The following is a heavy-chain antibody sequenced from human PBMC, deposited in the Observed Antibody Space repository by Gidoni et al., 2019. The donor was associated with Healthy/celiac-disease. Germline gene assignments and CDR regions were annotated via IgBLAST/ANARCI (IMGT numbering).Heavy chain of an antibody. Sequence: QVQLVQSGAEVKKPGASVKVSCKASGYTFTSYGISWVRQAPGQGLEWMGWISAYNGNTNYAQKLQGRVTMTTDTSTSTAYMELRSLRSDDTAVYYCARAILPSYQLQQIYYYYYYMDVWGKGTTVTVSS. CDR2: ISAYNGNT. V-gene: IGHV1-18*04. D-gene: IGHD2-2*01. CDR1: GYTFTSYG. J-gene: IGHJ6*03. CDR3: ARAILPSYQLQQIYYYYYYMDV.